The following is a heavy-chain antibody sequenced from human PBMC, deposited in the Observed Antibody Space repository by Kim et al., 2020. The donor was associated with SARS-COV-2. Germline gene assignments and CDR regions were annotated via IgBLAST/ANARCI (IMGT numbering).Heavy chain of an antibody. Sequence: GGSLRLSCAAAGFTVSDHYLSWVRQAPGKGLEWISMIHTDGTTYYADSVMGRFTISRDTSKNTLYLQMNNRRAADTAVYYCRRGHGGDSPAWGQGTRITISS. J-gene: IGHJ4*02. V-gene: IGHV3-53*01. CDR3: RRGHGGDSPA. D-gene: IGHD2-21*02. CDR1: GFTVSDHY. CDR2: IHTDGTT.